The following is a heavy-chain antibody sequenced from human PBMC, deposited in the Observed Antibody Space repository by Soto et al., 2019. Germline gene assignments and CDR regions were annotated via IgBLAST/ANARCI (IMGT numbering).Heavy chain of an antibody. CDR3: AKGDCSGGRCYWNWFDS. J-gene: IGHJ5*01. V-gene: IGHV4-39*01. CDR2: MYYSGTT. D-gene: IGHD2-15*01. CDR1: SGSISSSDYS. Sequence: QLQLQESGPGLLKPSETLSLTCTVSSGSISSSDYSWGWIRQPPGKGLEWIGSMYYSGTTYYNPSLKRGVTISADTSKKLCSLKLSSVSAADTAVYYCAKGDCSGGRCYWNWFDSWGQGTLVTVSS.